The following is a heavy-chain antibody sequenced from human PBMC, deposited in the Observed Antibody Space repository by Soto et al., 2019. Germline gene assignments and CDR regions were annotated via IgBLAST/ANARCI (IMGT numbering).Heavy chain of an antibody. CDR3: EGVVWFRGMDV. V-gene: IGHV6-1*01. CDR1: GDSVSSSSAV. D-gene: IGHD3-16*01. Sequence: QTLSLTCDISGDSVSSSSAVWNWIRQSPSRGLEWLGRTYYRSKWIHEYTVSMESRITINPDTSKNQFSLHIYSVTPEDTAVYYCEGVVWFRGMDVWGQGTPVTVYS. CDR2: TYYRSKWIH. J-gene: IGHJ6*02.